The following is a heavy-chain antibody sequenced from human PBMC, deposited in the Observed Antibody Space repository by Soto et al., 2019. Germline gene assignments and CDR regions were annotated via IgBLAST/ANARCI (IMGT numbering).Heavy chain of an antibody. CDR2: INAGNGNT. V-gene: IGHV1-3*01. Sequence: ASVKVSCKASGYTFTSYAMHWVRQAPGQRLEWMGWINAGNGNTKYSQKFQGRVTITRDTSASTAYMELSSLRSEDTAVYYCARDWYCSGGTCRLGTWFDPWGQGTLVTVSS. CDR3: ARDWYCSGGTCRLGTWFDP. J-gene: IGHJ5*02. D-gene: IGHD2-15*01. CDR1: GYTFTSYA.